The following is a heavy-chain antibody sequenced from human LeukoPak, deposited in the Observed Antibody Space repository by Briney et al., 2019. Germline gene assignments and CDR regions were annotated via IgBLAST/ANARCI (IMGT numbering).Heavy chain of an antibody. V-gene: IGHV1-69*05. J-gene: IGHJ6*03. Sequence: SVKVSCKASGGTFSSYAISWVRQAPGQGLEWMGGIIPILGTANYAQKFQGRVTITTDESTSTAYMELSSLRSEDTAVYYCARTYCSSTSCPSYYYYYYMDVWGKGTTVTVSS. CDR2: IIPILGTA. D-gene: IGHD2-2*01. CDR1: GGTFSSYA. CDR3: ARTYCSSTSCPSYYYYYYMDV.